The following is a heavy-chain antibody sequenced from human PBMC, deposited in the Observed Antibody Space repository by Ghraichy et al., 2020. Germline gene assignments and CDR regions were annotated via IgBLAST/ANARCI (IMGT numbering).Heavy chain of an antibody. D-gene: IGHD5-12*01. V-gene: IGHV3-33*01. Sequence: VAVIWYDGSKRFHADSVKGRFTISRDNSTHTLDLPMDSLRAEDTAVYYCAREPKSGSEGMDVWGKGTTVTVSA. J-gene: IGHJ6*04. CDR2: IWYDGSKR. CDR3: AREPKSGSEGMDV.